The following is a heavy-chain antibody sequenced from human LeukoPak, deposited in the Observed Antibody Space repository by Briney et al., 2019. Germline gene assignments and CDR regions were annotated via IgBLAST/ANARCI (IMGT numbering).Heavy chain of an antibody. CDR1: GFTFRSYA. D-gene: IGHD6-19*01. CDR2: ICCSGGST. V-gene: IGHV3-23*01. CDR3: AKEVRWVLAVAVNFDY. J-gene: IGHJ4*02. Sequence: PGGSLSLSCVPSGFTFRSYAMSWVRQAPGEGLEGVSSICCSGGSTYYADSVKGRFTISRDNSKNTLYVQMNSLRAEDTAVYYCAKEVRWVLAVAVNFDYWGQGTLVTV.